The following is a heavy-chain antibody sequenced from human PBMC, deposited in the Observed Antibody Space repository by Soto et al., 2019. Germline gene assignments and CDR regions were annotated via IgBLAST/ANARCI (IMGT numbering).Heavy chain of an antibody. D-gene: IGHD2-2*01. J-gene: IGHJ4*02. CDR1: GYTFTSYA. V-gene: IGHV1-3*01. Sequence: QVQLVQSGAEVKKPGASVKVSCKASGYTFTSYAMHWVRQAPGQRLEWMGWINAGNGNTKYSQKFQGRVTITRDTSANTAYMELSSLRSEDTAVYYCARDQGSSVSNYWGQGTLVNVSS. CDR2: INAGNGNT. CDR3: ARDQGSSVSNY.